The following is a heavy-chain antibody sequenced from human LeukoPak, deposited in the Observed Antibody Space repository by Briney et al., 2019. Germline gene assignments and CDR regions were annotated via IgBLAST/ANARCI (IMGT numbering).Heavy chain of an antibody. V-gene: IGHV4-30-4*01. CDR3: ARAPRGYQLLDY. Sequence: PSQTLSLTCTVSGGSISSGDYYWSWIRQPPGKGLEWIGYIYYSGSTYYNPSLKSRVTISVDTSKNQFSLKLSSVTAADTAVYYCARAPRGYQLLDYWGQGTLVTVSS. D-gene: IGHD2-2*01. CDR2: IYYSGST. J-gene: IGHJ4*02. CDR1: GGSISSGDYY.